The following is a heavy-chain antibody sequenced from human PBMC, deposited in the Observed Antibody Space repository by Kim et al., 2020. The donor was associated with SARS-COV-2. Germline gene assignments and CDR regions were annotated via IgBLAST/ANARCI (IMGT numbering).Heavy chain of an antibody. CDR3: ARLRVFYYYMDV. J-gene: IGHJ6*03. D-gene: IGHD6-13*01. V-gene: IGHV4-59*08. Sequence: NSHPSPRSRVPISVDTSKNQFSLKLSSVTAADTAVYYCARLRVFYYYMDVWGKGTTVTVSS.